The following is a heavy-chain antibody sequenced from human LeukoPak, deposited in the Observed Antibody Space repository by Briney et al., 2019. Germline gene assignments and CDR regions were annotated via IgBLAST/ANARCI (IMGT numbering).Heavy chain of an antibody. D-gene: IGHD3-3*01. CDR1: GFTFSDYY. J-gene: IGHJ4*02. CDR3: ARWSYDFWSGPPESYYFDY. CDR2: ISSSGSTI. Sequence: GGSLRLSCAASGFTFSDYYMSWIRQAPGKGLEWVSYISSSGSTIYYADSVKGRFTISRDNAKNSLYLRMNSLRAEDTAVYYCARWSYDFWSGPPESYYFDYWGQGTLVTVSS. V-gene: IGHV3-11*01.